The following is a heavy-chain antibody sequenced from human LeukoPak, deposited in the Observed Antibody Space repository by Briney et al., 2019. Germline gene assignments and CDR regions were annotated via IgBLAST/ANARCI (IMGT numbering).Heavy chain of an antibody. D-gene: IGHD2-2*01. CDR2: ISGTGGST. Sequence: GGSLRLSCAASGFTFNNYAMSWVRQAPGKGLEWVSLISGTGGSTYYADSVKGRFTISRDNSKNTLYLQMNSLRAEDTAVYYCAKDREYQLLLDAFDIWGQGTMVTVSS. CDR1: GFTFNNYA. V-gene: IGHV3-23*01. CDR3: AKDREYQLLLDAFDI. J-gene: IGHJ3*02.